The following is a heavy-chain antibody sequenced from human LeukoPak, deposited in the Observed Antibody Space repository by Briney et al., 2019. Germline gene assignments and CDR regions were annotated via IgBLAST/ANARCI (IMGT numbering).Heavy chain of an antibody. V-gene: IGHV4-30-4*01. D-gene: IGHD1-26*01. J-gene: IGHJ5*02. Sequence: PSETLSLTCTVSGGSMSTYYWSWIRQPPGKGLEWIGYIYYSGSTYYNPSLKSRVTMSVDTSKNQFSLKLSSVTAADTAVYYCARPHGSQGTFDPWGQGTLVTVSS. CDR2: IYYSGST. CDR3: ARPHGSQGTFDP. CDR1: GGSMSTYY.